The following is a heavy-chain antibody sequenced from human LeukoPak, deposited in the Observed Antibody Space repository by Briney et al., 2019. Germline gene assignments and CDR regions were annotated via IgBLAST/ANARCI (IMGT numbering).Heavy chain of an antibody. J-gene: IGHJ4*02. CDR2: ISGSGGST. CDR1: GFTFSSYA. Sequence: GGSLRLSCAASGFTFSSYAMSWVRQAPGKGLEWVSAISGSGGSTYYADSVKGRFTISRDNSKNTLYLQMNSLRAEDTAVYYCAKDRLLRYYDSSAYPDNWGQGTLVTVSS. CDR3: AKDRLLRYYDSSAYPDN. V-gene: IGHV3-23*01. D-gene: IGHD3-22*01.